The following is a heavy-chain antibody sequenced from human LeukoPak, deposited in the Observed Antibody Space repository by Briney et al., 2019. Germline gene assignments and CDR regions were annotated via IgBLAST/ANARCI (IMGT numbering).Heavy chain of an antibody. CDR2: IYPGDSGV. V-gene: IGHV5-51*01. D-gene: IGHD2-2*01. Sequence: GESLKISCQASGYSFIHYWIGWVRQMPGKGLEWVAIIYPGDSGVRYSPSSRGQVTISVDTSLSTTYLQWSSLRASDTAMYYCARRPSYYFDYWGQGILVTVSS. CDR3: ARRPSYYFDY. CDR1: GYSFIHYW. J-gene: IGHJ4*02.